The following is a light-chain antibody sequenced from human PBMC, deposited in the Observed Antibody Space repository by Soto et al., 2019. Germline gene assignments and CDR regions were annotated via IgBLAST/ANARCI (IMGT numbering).Light chain of an antibody. Sequence: DIQMTQPPSSVSASVGDRVTITCRASQGINNWLAWYQQKPGKAPELLIYAVSYLQSGVPSRFSGSGSGTDFTLTISSLQPEDFATYFCKQSSAFPLTFGGGTKVDI. CDR1: QGINNW. CDR2: AVS. J-gene: IGKJ4*01. V-gene: IGKV1-12*01. CDR3: KQSSAFPLT.